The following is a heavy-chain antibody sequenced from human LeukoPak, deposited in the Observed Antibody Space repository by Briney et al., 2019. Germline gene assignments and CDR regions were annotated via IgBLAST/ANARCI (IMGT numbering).Heavy chain of an antibody. CDR3: AKDRNAGTSYIDY. D-gene: IGHD2-2*01. J-gene: IGHJ4*02. V-gene: IGHV3-23*01. CDR1: GFTFSSYY. Sequence: GGSLRLSCAASGFTFSSYYMSWVRQAPGKGLEWVSAISGSGGSTYYADSVKGWFTISRDNSKNTLYLQMNSLRAEDTAVYYCAKDRNAGTSYIDYWGQGTLVTVSS. CDR2: ISGSGGST.